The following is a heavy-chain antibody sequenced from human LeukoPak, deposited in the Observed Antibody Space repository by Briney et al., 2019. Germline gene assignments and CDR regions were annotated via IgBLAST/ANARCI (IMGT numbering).Heavy chain of an antibody. D-gene: IGHD5-12*01. Sequence: AAVKVSCKASGYTCTGYYMHWVRQAPGQRLEWMGWINPNSGDTDYAQKFQGRVTMTRDTSITTAYMELSRLTSDDTAVYYCARDTRGYSGYDWDYWGQGTLVTVSS. CDR1: GYTCTGYY. V-gene: IGHV1-2*02. J-gene: IGHJ4*02. CDR3: ARDTRGYSGYDWDY. CDR2: INPNSGDT.